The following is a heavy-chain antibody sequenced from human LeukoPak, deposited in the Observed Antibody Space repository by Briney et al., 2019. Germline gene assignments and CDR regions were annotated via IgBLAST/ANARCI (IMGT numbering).Heavy chain of an antibody. D-gene: IGHD6-13*01. Sequence: PSETLSLTCTVSGGSISSGNYYWSWIRQPPGKGLEWIGYIYYSGSTYYNPSLKSRIAISVDTSRNQFSLKLSSVTAADTAVYYCARSSFYSSSRYFDYWGQGTLVTVSS. CDR3: ARSSFYSSSRYFDY. CDR2: IYYSGST. CDR1: GGSISSGNYY. V-gene: IGHV4-30-4*08. J-gene: IGHJ4*02.